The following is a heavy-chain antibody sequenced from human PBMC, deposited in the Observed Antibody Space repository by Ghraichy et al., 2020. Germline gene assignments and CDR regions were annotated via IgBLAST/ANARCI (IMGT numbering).Heavy chain of an antibody. D-gene: IGHD2-2*01. J-gene: IGHJ5*02. Sequence: SQTLSLTCTVSGGSISSSSYYWGWIRQPPGKGLEWIGSIYYSGSTYYNPSLKSRVTISVDTSKNQFSLKLSSVTAADTAVYYCARHVLGLLYGTLVVESVPAAIGRLNWFDPWGQGTLVTVSS. CDR2: IYYSGST. V-gene: IGHV4-39*01. CDR1: GGSISSSSYY. CDR3: ARHVLGLLYGTLVVESVPAAIGRLNWFDP.